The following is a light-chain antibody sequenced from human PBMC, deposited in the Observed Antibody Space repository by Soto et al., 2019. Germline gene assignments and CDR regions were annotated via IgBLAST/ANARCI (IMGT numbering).Light chain of an antibody. CDR3: SSYADSISFYV. CDR2: EGN. J-gene: IGLJ1*01. V-gene: IGLV2-23*01. Sequence: QSVLTQPASVSESPGQSITISCTGTSSDVESYKLVSWYQQHPDKAPKLIIYEGNKRPSGVSNRFSGSKSGNTASLTISGLQAEDVSDYYCSSYADSISFYVFGPGTKVTVL. CDR1: SSDVESYKL.